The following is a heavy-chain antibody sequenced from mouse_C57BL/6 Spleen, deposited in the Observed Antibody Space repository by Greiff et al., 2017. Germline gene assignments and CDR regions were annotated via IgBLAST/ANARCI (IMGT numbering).Heavy chain of an antibody. CDR3: ARGAGYGYPLDY. J-gene: IGHJ2*01. CDR1: GYAFSSSW. V-gene: IGHV1-82*01. Sequence: VQLVESGPELVKPGASVKISCKASGYAFSSSWMNWVKQRPGKGLEWIGRIYPGDGDTNYNGKFKGKATLTADKSSSTAYMQLSSLTSEDSAVYFCARGAGYGYPLDYWGQGTTLTVSS. CDR2: IYPGDGDT. D-gene: IGHD2-2*01.